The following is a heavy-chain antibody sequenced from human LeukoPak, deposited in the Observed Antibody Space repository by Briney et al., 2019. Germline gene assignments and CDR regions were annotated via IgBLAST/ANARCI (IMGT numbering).Heavy chain of an antibody. CDR3: ARDTFDFDY. J-gene: IGHJ4*02. V-gene: IGHV3-33*01. CDR2: IWSDGSNK. CDR1: GFTFTTYG. Sequence: GGSLRLSCAASGFTFTTYGMHWVRQAPGKWLEWVALIWSDGSNKYYADSVKGRFTISRDNSKNTLNLQMNSLRAEDTAVYYCARDTFDFDYWGQGTLVTVSS.